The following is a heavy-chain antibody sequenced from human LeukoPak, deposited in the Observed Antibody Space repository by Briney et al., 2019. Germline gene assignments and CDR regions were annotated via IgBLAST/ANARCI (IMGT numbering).Heavy chain of an antibody. V-gene: IGHV4-34*01. Sequence: SETLSLTCAVSGGPFRGFFWSWIRQAPGKGLEWIAEVSHGGTSNYNPSLKSRITISVDTSKSQLSLKLTSVTAADTAVYYCARGIFYGGRKQYIWFDLWAQGTLVTVSS. CDR2: VSHGGTS. J-gene: IGHJ5*02. D-gene: IGHD2/OR15-2a*01. CDR1: GGPFRGFF. CDR3: ARGIFYGGRKQYIWFDL.